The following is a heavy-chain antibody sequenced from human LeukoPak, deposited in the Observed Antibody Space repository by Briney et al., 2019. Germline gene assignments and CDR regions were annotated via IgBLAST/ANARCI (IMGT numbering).Heavy chain of an antibody. CDR1: GFNFTDSR. J-gene: IGHJ4*02. D-gene: IGHD2-21*01. CDR3: VRGDWYFES. V-gene: IGHV3-7*04. Sequence: PGGALRLSCATSGFNFTDSRMTSVPEAPGKGLQWVSNINPDGTENHFLGSVAGRFTISRDNAKKSLYLQIGSLRPQDTAVYFCVRGDWYFESWGQGTLVTVSS. CDR2: INPDGTEN.